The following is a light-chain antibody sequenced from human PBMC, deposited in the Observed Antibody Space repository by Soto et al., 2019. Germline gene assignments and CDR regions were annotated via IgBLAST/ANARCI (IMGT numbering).Light chain of an antibody. CDR3: QQYGSSPDT. V-gene: IGKV3-20*01. CDR2: GAS. CDR1: QSVSSTY. J-gene: IGKJ1*01. Sequence: EIVLTQSPGTLSLSPGQRATLSCRASQSVSSTYLAWYQQKPGQAPGLLLYGASNRASGIPDRFAGSGSGTDFTLTISRLEPEDFAVYYCQQYGSSPDTFGQGTKVDIK.